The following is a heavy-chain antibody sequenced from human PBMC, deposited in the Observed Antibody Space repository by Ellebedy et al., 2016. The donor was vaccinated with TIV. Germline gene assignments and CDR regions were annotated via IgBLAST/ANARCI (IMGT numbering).Heavy chain of an antibody. CDR3: AKDLMFGELLVGGGY. D-gene: IGHD3-10*02. J-gene: IGHJ4*02. Sequence: GESLKISCAASGFTFSSYAMSWVRQAPGKGLEWVSAISGSGGSTYYADSVKGRFTISRDNSKNTLYLQMNSLRAEDTAVYYCAKDLMFGELLVGGGYWGQGTLVTVSS. CDR1: GFTFSSYA. CDR2: ISGSGGST. V-gene: IGHV3-23*01.